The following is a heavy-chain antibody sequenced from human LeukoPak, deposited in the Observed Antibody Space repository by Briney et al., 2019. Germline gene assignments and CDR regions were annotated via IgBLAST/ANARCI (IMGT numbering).Heavy chain of an antibody. Sequence: PGGSLRLSCAASGFTFSRYGMHWVRQAPGKGLEWVAVISYDGSNKYYADSVKGRFTISRDNSKNTLYLQMNSLRAEDTAVYYCAKVHLGYCSGGSCYHFDYWGQGTLVTVSS. J-gene: IGHJ4*02. CDR1: GFTFSRYG. D-gene: IGHD2-15*01. CDR2: ISYDGSNK. CDR3: AKVHLGYCSGGSCYHFDY. V-gene: IGHV3-30*18.